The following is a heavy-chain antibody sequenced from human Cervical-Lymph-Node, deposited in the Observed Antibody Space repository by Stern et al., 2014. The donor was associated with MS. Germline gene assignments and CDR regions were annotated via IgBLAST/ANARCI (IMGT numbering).Heavy chain of an antibody. CDR2: IYPGDSDN. V-gene: IGHV5-51*03. CDR1: GYTFTSHW. D-gene: IGHD1-26*01. J-gene: IGHJ4*02. CDR3: ARLPRIVGARGHFDY. Sequence: EVQLVESGAEATKPGESLKISCKVSGYTFTSHWIGWVRHSPGTGLERMGIIYPGDSDNRYSPSFYGQVTISVDKSISVAYLQWSSLQASDTAMYSCARLPRIVGARGHFDYWGQGTLVTVSS.